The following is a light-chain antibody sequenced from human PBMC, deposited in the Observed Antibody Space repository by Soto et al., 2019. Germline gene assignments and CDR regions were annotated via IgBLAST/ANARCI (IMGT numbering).Light chain of an antibody. Sequence: EIVLTQSPGTLSLSPGESAALSGRASQSVSSNYLARYQQKPGQAPRLLVYGASSRATGIPDRFSGSGSGTDFTLTISRLEPEDFAVYYCQQYGSSRWTFGQGTKVDIK. V-gene: IGKV3-20*01. CDR2: GAS. CDR1: QSVSSNY. J-gene: IGKJ1*01. CDR3: QQYGSSRWT.